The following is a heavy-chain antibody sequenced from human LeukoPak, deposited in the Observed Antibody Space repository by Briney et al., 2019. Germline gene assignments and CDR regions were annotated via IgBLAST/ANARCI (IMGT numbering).Heavy chain of an antibody. CDR3: HGFLGSSSSTHPNYYYYGMDV. D-gene: IGHD6-6*01. CDR1: GGSFSGYY. CDR2: INHSGST. J-gene: IGHJ6*02. V-gene: IGHV4-34*01. Sequence: SETLPLTCAVYGGSFSGYYWSWIRQPPGKGLEWIGEINHSGSTNYNPSLKSRVTISVDTSKNQFSLKLSSVTAADTAVYYCHGFLGSSSSTHPNYYYYGMDVWGQGTTVTVSS.